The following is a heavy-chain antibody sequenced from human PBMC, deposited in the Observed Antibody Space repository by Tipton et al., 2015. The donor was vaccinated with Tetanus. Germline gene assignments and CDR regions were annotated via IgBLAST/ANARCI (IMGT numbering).Heavy chain of an antibody. V-gene: IGHV4-31*03. Sequence: TLSLTCSVSGDSISSGGHYWGWIRQHPGKGLEWIGNIHYSGSTFYNPSLKSRVTISVDTSKNQFSLKLNSVTAADTAVYFCSRALGSTDPQQPGVYFFYYYGMDVWGHGTTVTVSS. CDR2: IHYSGST. D-gene: IGHD2-2*01. CDR3: SRALGSTDPQQPGVYFFYYYGMDV. CDR1: GDSISSGGHY. J-gene: IGHJ6*02.